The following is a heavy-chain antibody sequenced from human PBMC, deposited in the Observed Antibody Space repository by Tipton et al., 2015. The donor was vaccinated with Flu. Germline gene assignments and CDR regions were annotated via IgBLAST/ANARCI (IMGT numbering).Heavy chain of an antibody. J-gene: IGHJ3*02. D-gene: IGHD5-18*01. CDR3: VRDRYCWGIGRRFAFDI. Sequence: SLRLSCAASGFTFNNYWMHWVRQAPGKGLEWVSHINSDGTSINSADSVTGRFTISSDNAKNTLYLQMNSLRAEGTAVYYCVRDRYCWGIGRRFAFDIWGQGTIVAVSS. CDR2: INSDGTSI. CDR1: GFTFNNYW. V-gene: IGHV3-74*01.